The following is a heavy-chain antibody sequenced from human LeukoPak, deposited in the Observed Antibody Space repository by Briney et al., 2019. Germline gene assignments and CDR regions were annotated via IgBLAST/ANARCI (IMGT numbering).Heavy chain of an antibody. CDR2: ISAYNGHT. D-gene: IGHD3-22*01. Sequence: ASVKVSCKASGFTFTGYWMHWVRQAPGQGLEWMGWISAYNGHTNYAQKFQGRVTMTTETSTSTAYMEVRSLRSDDRAVYYCARAEVVVMANSDAFDIWGQGTMVTVSS. CDR1: GFTFTGYW. CDR3: ARAEVVVMANSDAFDI. V-gene: IGHV1-18*04. J-gene: IGHJ3*02.